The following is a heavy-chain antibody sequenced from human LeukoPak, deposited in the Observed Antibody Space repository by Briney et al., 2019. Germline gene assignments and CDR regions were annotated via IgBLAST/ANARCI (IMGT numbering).Heavy chain of an antibody. CDR1: GGSISSGDYY. D-gene: IGHD3-22*01. J-gene: IGHJ4*02. V-gene: IGHV4-30-4*01. CDR3: ASWRDSSGYYYDYYFDY. Sequence: KPSETLSLTCTVSGGSISSGDYYWSWIRQPPGKGLEWIGYIYYSGSTYYNPSLKSRVTKSVDTSKNQFSLKLSSVTAADTAVYYCASWRDSSGYYYDYYFDYWGQGTLVTVSS. CDR2: IYYSGST.